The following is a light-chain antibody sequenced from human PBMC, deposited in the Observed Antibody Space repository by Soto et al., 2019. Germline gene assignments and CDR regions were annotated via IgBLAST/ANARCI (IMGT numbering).Light chain of an antibody. CDR3: SSYAGSTPYV. V-gene: IGLV2-8*01. CDR1: SSDVGGYNY. Sequence: QSVLTPPPSASGSPGQSVTISCTGTSSDVGGYNYVSWYQQHPGKPPKLMIYEVSKRPSGVPDRFSGSKSGNTASLTVSGLQAEDEADYYCSSYAGSTPYVFGTGTKVTVL. CDR2: EVS. J-gene: IGLJ1*01.